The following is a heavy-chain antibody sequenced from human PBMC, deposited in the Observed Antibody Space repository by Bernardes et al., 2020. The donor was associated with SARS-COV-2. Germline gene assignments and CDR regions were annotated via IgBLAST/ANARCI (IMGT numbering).Heavy chain of an antibody. CDR2: IRGNGDNT. CDR1: GFTFSSYA. D-gene: IGHD2-8*01. J-gene: IGHJ3*02. V-gene: IGHV3-23*01. CDR3: AKEWDTVPGNAFDI. Sequence: GGSLRLSCAASGFTFSSYAMSWVRHAPGKGLECVSAIRGNGDNTSYADSVKGRFAISRHNSENTLYLQMNSLRVEDTAVNYWAKEWDTVPGNAFDIWGHGTLVTVAT.